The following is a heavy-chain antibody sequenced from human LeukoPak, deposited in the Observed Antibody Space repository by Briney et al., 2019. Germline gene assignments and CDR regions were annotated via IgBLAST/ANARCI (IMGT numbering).Heavy chain of an antibody. CDR2: ISGSGGST. Sequence: GGSLRLSCAASGFTFSSYAMSWVRQAPGKGLEWVSAISGSGGSTYYADSVKGRFTISRDNSKNTLYLQMNSLRAEDTAVYYCAKVGSSGWYVVYYFDYWGQGTLVTVSS. CDR1: GFTFSSYA. V-gene: IGHV3-23*01. CDR3: AKVGSSGWYVVYYFDY. J-gene: IGHJ4*02. D-gene: IGHD6-19*01.